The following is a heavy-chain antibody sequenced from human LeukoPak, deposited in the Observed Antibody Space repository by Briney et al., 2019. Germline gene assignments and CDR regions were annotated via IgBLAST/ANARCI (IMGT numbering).Heavy chain of an antibody. CDR2: INPNSGGT. Sequence: GASVKVSCKASGYTFTGYYMHWVRQAPGQGLEWMGWINPNSGGTNYAQKFQGRVTMTRDTSISIAYMELSRLRSDDTAVYYCARCSPKLLWFGELGCNWFDPWGQGTLVTVSS. CDR1: GYTFTGYY. D-gene: IGHD3-10*01. V-gene: IGHV1-2*02. CDR3: ARCSPKLLWFGELGCNWFDP. J-gene: IGHJ5*02.